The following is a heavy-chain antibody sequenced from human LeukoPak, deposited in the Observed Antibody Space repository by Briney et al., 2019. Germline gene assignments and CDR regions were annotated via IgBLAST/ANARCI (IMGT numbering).Heavy chain of an antibody. J-gene: IGHJ4*02. CDR1: GYTFTSYV. Sequence: ASVKVSCKASGYTFTSYVISWVRQAPGQGLEWMGWISAYNGNTNYAQKLQGRVTMTTDTSTSTAYMELRSLRSDDTAVYYCAREVSPKYYDFWSGYYRGGLLYYFDYWGQGTLVTVSS. CDR2: ISAYNGNT. CDR3: AREVSPKYYDFWSGYYRGGLLYYFDY. V-gene: IGHV1-18*01. D-gene: IGHD3-3*01.